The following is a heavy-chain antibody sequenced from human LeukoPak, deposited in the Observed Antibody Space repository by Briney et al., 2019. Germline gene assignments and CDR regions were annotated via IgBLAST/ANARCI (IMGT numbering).Heavy chain of an antibody. J-gene: IGHJ4*02. CDR2: INHDGSNT. Sequence: GGSLRLSCATSGFTFSNFWMHWVRQAPGKGLVWVSRINHDGSNTNYADSVKGRFTLSRDNAKNSLYLQMNSLRAEDTAFYYCARVGGSGTYVPLYFFDYWGQGALVTVSS. CDR1: GFTFSNFW. V-gene: IGHV3-74*01. CDR3: ARVGGSGTYVPLYFFDY. D-gene: IGHD3-10*01.